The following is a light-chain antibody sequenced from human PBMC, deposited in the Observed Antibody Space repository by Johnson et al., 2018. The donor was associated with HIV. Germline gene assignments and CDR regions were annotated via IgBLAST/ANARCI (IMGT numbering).Light chain of an antibody. CDR1: GSNIGDNY. CDR2: DDI. Sequence: QSVLTQPPSVSAAPGQKVTISCSAIGSNIGDNYVSWYQHLPGTAPRLLIYDDIKRPSGIPDRFSGSKSGTSATLGITGLQTGDEADYYCGTWDDSLNVFYVFGTGTKVTVL. CDR3: GTWDDSLNVFYV. V-gene: IGLV1-51*01. J-gene: IGLJ1*01.